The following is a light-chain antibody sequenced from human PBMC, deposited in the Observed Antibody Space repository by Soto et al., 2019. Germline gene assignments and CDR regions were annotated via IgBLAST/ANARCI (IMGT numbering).Light chain of an antibody. CDR1: SSDVGGYNY. V-gene: IGLV2-14*01. Sequence: QSALPQPASVSGSPGQSITISCTGTSSDVGGYNYVSWYQQHPGKAPKLRIYDVSNRPSGVSNRFSGSKSGNTASLTISGLEAEAEADYSCSSYTSSRVFGGGTKLTVL. CDR2: DVS. J-gene: IGLJ2*01. CDR3: SSYTSSRV.